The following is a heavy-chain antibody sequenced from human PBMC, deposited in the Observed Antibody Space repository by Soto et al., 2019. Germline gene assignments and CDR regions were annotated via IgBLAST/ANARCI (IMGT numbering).Heavy chain of an antibody. J-gene: IGHJ3*02. D-gene: IGHD4-17*01. V-gene: IGHV3-21*01. CDR1: GFTFSSYS. CDR3: ARVDYGDGGAFDI. Sequence: EVQLVESGGGLVKPGGSLRLSCAASGFTFSSYSMNWVRQAPGKGLEWVSSISSSSSYIYYADSVKGRFTISRDNAKNSLYLQMNSLRAEDTAVYYCARVDYGDGGAFDIWGQGTMVTVSS. CDR2: ISSSSSYI.